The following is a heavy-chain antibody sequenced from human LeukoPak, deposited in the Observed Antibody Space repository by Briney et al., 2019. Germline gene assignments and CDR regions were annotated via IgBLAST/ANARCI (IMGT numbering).Heavy chain of an antibody. CDR3: ARDQGDYGDYVGFAY. CDR2: ISYDGSNK. V-gene: IGHV3-30*04. J-gene: IGHJ4*02. CDR1: GFTFSSYA. Sequence: GRSLRLSCAASGFTFSSYAMHWVRQAPGKGLEWVAVISYDGSNKYYADSVKGLFTISRDNSKNTLYLQMNSLRAEDTAVYYCARDQGDYGDYVGFAYWGQGTLVTVSS. D-gene: IGHD4-17*01.